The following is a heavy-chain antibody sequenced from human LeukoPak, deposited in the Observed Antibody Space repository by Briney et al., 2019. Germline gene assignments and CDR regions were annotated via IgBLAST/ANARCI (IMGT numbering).Heavy chain of an antibody. CDR2: IKQDGSER. CDR3: ARGSMHVYHLYTDY. D-gene: IGHD3-16*01. V-gene: IGHV3-7*01. CDR1: GFTYTNYW. Sequence: PGGSLRLSCAASGFTYTNYWVRWFRQAPGQGLEWVASIKQDGSERYYVDSVKGRFTISRDNAKNSLFLQLSSLRVEDTAVNYGARGSMHVYHLYTDYWGQGTLVTVSS. J-gene: IGHJ4*02.